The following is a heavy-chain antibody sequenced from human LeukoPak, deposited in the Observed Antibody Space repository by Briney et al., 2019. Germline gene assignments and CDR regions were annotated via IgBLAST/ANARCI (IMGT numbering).Heavy chain of an antibody. CDR2: ISSNGGST. Sequence: GGSLRLSCAASGFTFSSYAMHWVRQAPGEGLEYVSAISSNGGSTYYANSVKGRFTISRDNSKNTLYLQMGSLRAEDMAVYYCARSRQAYYYYGMDVWGQGTTVTVSS. J-gene: IGHJ6*02. CDR3: ARSRQAYYYYGMDV. V-gene: IGHV3-64*01. CDR1: GFTFSSYA. D-gene: IGHD2-2*01.